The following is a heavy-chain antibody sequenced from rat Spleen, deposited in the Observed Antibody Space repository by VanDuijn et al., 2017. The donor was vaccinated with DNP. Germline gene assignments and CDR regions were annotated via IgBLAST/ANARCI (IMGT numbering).Heavy chain of an antibody. CDR1: GYSITSSYR. CDR3: TREVYYGWDY. V-gene: IGHV3-3*01. D-gene: IGHD1-6*01. J-gene: IGHJ2*01. Sequence: EVQLQESGPGLVKPSQSLSLTCSVTGYSITSSYRWNWIRKFPGHKLEWMGYINSAGSIEYNPSLKGRISITSDTSKNQFFLQVNSVTTDDTATYYCTREVYYGWDYWGQGVMVTVSS. CDR2: INSAGSI.